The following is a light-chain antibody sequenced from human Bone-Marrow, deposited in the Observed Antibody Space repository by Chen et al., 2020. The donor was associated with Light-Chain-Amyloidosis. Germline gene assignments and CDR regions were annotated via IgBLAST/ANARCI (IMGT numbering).Light chain of an antibody. V-gene: IGLV2-14*03. Sequence: QSALTQPAPVSGSPGHSLTTSCTGTSSDVGGYNYVSWYQQHPGKAPKLMIYDVSNRPSGVSNRFSGSKSGNTASLTISGLQAEDEADYYCSSYTSSSFYVFGTGTKVTVL. CDR3: SSYTSSSFYV. CDR2: DVS. CDR1: SSDVGGYNY. J-gene: IGLJ1*01.